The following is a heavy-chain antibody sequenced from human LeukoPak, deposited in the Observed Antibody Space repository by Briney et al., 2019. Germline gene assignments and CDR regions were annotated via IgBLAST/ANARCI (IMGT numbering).Heavy chain of an antibody. J-gene: IGHJ4*02. CDR2: IYHSGST. V-gene: IGHV4-4*02. CDR3: ARSPRYCSGGSCYFLHY. Sequence: SETLSLTCAVSGGSISSSNWWSWVRQPPGKGLEWIGEIYHSGSTNYNPSLKSQVTISVDKSKNQFSLKLSSVTAADTAVYYCARSPRYCSGGSCYFLHYWGQGTLVTVSS. D-gene: IGHD2-15*01. CDR1: GGSISSSNW.